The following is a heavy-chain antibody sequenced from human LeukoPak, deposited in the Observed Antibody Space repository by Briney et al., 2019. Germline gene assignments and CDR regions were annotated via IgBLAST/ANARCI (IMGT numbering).Heavy chain of an antibody. CDR1: GGSISSSSYY. CDR3: ARRLGSAWYFDY. V-gene: IGHV4-39*01. Sequence: SETLSLTCTVSGGSISSSSYYWGWIRQPPGKGLEWIGSIYYSGSTYYNPSLKSRVTISVDTSKNQFSLKLSSVTAADTAVFYCARRLGSAWYFDYWGQGTLVTVSS. J-gene: IGHJ4*02. CDR2: IYYSGST. D-gene: IGHD6-25*01.